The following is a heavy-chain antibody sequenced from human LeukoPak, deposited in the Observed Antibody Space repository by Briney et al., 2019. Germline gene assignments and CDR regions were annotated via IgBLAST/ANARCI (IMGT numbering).Heavy chain of an antibody. CDR1: GCSISSSSYY. CDR3: ARFSYYYDSSGYSGWFDP. CDR2: IYYSGSS. D-gene: IGHD3-22*01. V-gene: IGHV4-39*01. J-gene: IGHJ5*02. Sequence: RSSETLSLTCTVSGCSISSSSYYWGWLRQPPGKGLEWIGSIYYSGSSYYNPSLKSRVTISVDTSKNQFSLKLSSVTAADTAVYYCARFSYYYDSSGYSGWFDPWGQGTLVTVSS.